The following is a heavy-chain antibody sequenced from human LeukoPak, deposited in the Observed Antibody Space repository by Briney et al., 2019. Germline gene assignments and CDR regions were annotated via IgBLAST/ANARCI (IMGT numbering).Heavy chain of an antibody. J-gene: IGHJ4*02. V-gene: IGHV3-7*01. D-gene: IGHD3-22*01. CDR2: IKQDGSET. Sequence: GGSLRLSCAASGFTFRSYWMTWVRQSPGKGLEWVANIKQDGSETYYADSVKGRFTISRDNAKRSLYLQMNSLRAEDTAVYYCASVDDSSGSPFDYWGQGTLVTVSS. CDR1: GFTFRSYW. CDR3: ASVDDSSGSPFDY.